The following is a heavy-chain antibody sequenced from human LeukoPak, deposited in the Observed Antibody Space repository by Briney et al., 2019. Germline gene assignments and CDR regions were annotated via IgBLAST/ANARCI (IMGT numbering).Heavy chain of an antibody. CDR3: ARGSYFDY. CDR1: GFTFSSYA. CDR2: ISYDGSNK. V-gene: IGHV3-30-3*01. Sequence: GGSLRLSCAASGFTFSSYAMHWVRQAPGKGLEWVAVISYDGSNKYYADSVKGRFTISRNNSKNTLYLQMNSLRAEDTAVYYCARGSYFDYWGQGTLVTVSS. J-gene: IGHJ4*02.